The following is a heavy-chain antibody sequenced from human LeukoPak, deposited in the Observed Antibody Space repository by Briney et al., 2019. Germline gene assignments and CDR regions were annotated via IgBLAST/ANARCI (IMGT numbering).Heavy chain of an antibody. CDR2: ITWDGGNL. CDR3: AKGYTFHGVAHDSGYFDY. Sequence: GRSLRLSCVTSGFTFADYTMHWVRQVPGKGLEWLSGITWDGGNLAYADSVKGRFTISRDNAKNSLYLQMNSLRNEDMAFYFCAKGYTFHGVAHDSGYFDYWGQGTLVTVCS. J-gene: IGHJ4*02. CDR1: GFTFADYT. V-gene: IGHV3-9*03. D-gene: IGHD3-3*01.